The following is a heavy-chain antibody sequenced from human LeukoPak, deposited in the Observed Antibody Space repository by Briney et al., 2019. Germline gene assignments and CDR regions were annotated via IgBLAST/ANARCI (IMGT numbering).Heavy chain of an antibody. V-gene: IGHV3-72*01. J-gene: IGHJ4*02. CDR3: VRVGSVAGSDYLDY. CDR1: GFTFSDHF. D-gene: IGHD6-19*01. CDR2: SRNKAKSYTT. Sequence: GGSLSLSCAVSGFTFSDHFLDWVRQAPGKGLEWVGRSRNKAKSYTTEYAASVKGRFTISRDESQNSLTLQMNSLKTDDTAVYYCVRVGSVAGSDYLDYWGQGTLVTVSS.